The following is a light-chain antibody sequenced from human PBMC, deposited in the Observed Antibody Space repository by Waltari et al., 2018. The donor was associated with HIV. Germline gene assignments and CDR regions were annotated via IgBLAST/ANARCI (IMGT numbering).Light chain of an antibody. J-gene: IGKJ1*01. CDR3: QQYGISPRI. V-gene: IGKV1-NL1*01. Sequence: DIQMTQSPSSLSASVGDRVTVTCRASQGISNSLAWYQQKPGKAPELLLYETSRLQSGVPSRFSGSGSGTDYTLTISSLQPDDFAVYYCQQYGISPRIFGQGTKVE. CDR1: QGISNS. CDR2: ETS.